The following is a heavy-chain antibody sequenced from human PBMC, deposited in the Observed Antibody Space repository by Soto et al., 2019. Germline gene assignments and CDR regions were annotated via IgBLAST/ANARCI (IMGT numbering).Heavy chain of an antibody. D-gene: IGHD2-2*01. CDR1: GFTFSSYS. CDR3: ARDLPGAIVVVPAAMGVDY. V-gene: IGHV3-21*01. CDR2: ISSSSSYI. J-gene: IGHJ4*02. Sequence: EVQLVESGGGLVKPGGSLRLSCAASGFTFSSYSMNWVRQAPWKGLEWVSSISSSSSYIYYADSVKGRFTISRDNAKNSLYLQMNSLRAEDTAVYYCARDLPGAIVVVPAAMGVDYWGQGTLVTVSS.